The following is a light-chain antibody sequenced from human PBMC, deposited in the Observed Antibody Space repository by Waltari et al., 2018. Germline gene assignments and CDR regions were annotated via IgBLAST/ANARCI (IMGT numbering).Light chain of an antibody. CDR1: QSISSY. CDR2: AAS. V-gene: IGKV1-39*01. Sequence: DIQMTQSPSSLSASLGDRVTITCRASQSISSYLNWYQQKPGKAPKLLIYAASSLQSGVPARCSGSGSGTDFTLTISSLQPEDFATYYCPQSYSTPWTFGQGTKVEIK. J-gene: IGKJ1*01. CDR3: PQSYSTPWT.